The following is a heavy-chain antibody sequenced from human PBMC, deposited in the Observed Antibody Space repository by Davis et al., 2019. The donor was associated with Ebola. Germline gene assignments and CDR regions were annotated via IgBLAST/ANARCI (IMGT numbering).Heavy chain of an antibody. CDR3: ARFSRGNPIDD. Sequence: GGSLRLSCAASGLTFSSYGMYWVRQAPGRGLEWVSFISSSGSAVSYADSVKGRFSISRDNSKNPLYLQMNSLRVEDTAVYYCARFSRGNPIDDWGQGTLVTVSS. J-gene: IGHJ4*02. CDR1: GLTFSSYG. V-gene: IGHV3-48*01. CDR2: ISSSGSAV.